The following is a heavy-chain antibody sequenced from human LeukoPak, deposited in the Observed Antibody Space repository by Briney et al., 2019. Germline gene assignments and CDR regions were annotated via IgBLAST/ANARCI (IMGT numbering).Heavy chain of an antibody. V-gene: IGHV4-38-2*01. CDR2: IYHSGST. Sequence: SETLSLTCAVSGYSISSGYYWGWIRQPPGKGLEWIGSIYHSGSTYYNPPLKSRVTISVDTSKNQFSLKLSSVTAADTAVYYCARHSGSSWYPSYYYMDVWGKGTTVTVSS. CDR1: GYSISSGYY. D-gene: IGHD6-13*01. CDR3: ARHSGSSWYPSYYYMDV. J-gene: IGHJ6*03.